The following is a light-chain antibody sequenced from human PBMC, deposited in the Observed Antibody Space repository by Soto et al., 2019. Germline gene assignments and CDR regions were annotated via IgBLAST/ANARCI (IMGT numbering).Light chain of an antibody. V-gene: IGKV3-20*01. CDR2: GAS. CDR3: QQYGSSPLT. J-gene: IGKJ3*01. Sequence: EIVLTQSPGTLSLSPGERATLSCRASQSVSSSYLAWYQQKPGQAPRLLIYGASSRATRIPDRFSGSGSGKDFTLTISRLEPEDFAVYYYQQYGSSPLTFGPGTKVDIK. CDR1: QSVSSSY.